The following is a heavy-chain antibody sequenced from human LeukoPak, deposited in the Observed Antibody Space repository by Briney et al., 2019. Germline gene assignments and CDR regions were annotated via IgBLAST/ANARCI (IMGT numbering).Heavy chain of an antibody. V-gene: IGHV4-61*02. D-gene: IGHD3-22*01. CDR2: IYTSGST. J-gene: IGHJ4*02. Sequence: SETLPLTCTVSGGSISSGSYYWSWIRQPAGKGLEWIGRIYTSGSTNYNPSLKSRVTISVDTSKNQFSLKLSSVTAADTAVYYCAREDSSALFDYWGQGTLVTASS. CDR1: GGSISSGSYY. CDR3: AREDSSALFDY.